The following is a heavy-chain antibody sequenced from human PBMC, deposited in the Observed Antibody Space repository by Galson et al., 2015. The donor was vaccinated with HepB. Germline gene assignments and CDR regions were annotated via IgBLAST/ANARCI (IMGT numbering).Heavy chain of an antibody. CDR2: VSPYNRDT. V-gene: IGHV1-18*01. D-gene: IGHD2-15*01. J-gene: IGHJ5*02. CDR1: GYTFYSSS. CDR3: AGGALVVVVNATQNNWFDP. Sequence: SVKVSCKASGYTFYSSSIPWVRQAPGQGLEWVGWVSPYNRDTNYARKLQGRVTMTTDTSTNTAYMELRSLRSEDTAVYYCAGGALVVVVNATQNNWFDPWGQGTPVTVSS.